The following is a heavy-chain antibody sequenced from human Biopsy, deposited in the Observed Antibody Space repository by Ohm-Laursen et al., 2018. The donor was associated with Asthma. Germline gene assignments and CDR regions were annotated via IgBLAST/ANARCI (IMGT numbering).Heavy chain of an antibody. Sequence: ASVKVSCKASGYTFINYAIHWVRQAPGHSLEWMGWINAANGNTKYSQKFQGRLTISRDTSASTAHMDLSSLRSGDTAVYYCARTYFDFLTGQVHDAFAMWGQGTMVTVSS. V-gene: IGHV1-3*01. CDR3: ARTYFDFLTGQVHDAFAM. CDR1: GYTFINYA. J-gene: IGHJ3*02. D-gene: IGHD3-9*01. CDR2: INAANGNT.